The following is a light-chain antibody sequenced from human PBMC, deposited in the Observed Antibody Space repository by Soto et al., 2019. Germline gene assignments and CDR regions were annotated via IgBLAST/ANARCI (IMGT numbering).Light chain of an antibody. J-gene: IGLJ2*01. V-gene: IGLV1-47*02. Sequence: QSVLTQPPSASGTPGQRVTISCSGSSSNIGSNYVYWYQQLPGTAPKLLIYSNNQRPSGVPDRFSGSKSGTSASLAISGLRSEDESDDYCAAWDDRLSGHVVFGGGTKLTVL. CDR3: AAWDDRLSGHVV. CDR1: SSNIGSNY. CDR2: SNN.